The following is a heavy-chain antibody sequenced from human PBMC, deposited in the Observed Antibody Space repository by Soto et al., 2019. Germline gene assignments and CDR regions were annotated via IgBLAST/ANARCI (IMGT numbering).Heavy chain of an antibody. J-gene: IGHJ5*02. CDR2: ISGSGGST. V-gene: IGHV3-23*01. Sequence: GGSLRLSCAASGFTFSSYAMSWVRQAPGKELEWVSAISGSGGSTYYADSVKGRFTISRDNSKNTLYLQMNSLRAEDTAVYYCETDSIAAIGWFDPWGQGTLVTVSS. CDR3: ETDSIAAIGWFDP. CDR1: GFTFSSYA. D-gene: IGHD6-6*01.